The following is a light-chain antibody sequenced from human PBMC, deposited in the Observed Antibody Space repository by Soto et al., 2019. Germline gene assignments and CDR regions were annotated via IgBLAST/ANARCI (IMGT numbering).Light chain of an antibody. CDR1: QSVSSN. CDR3: QHYNNWSPYT. V-gene: IGKV3-15*01. J-gene: IGKJ2*01. Sequence: DIVMTQSPDTLPGSPGERATLSCRASQSVSSNLAWYQQKPGQAPRLLIYGASTRATGVPARFSGSGSGTEVTLTITSLQSEDFAGSYCQHYNNWSPYTFGQGTKLEIK. CDR2: GAS.